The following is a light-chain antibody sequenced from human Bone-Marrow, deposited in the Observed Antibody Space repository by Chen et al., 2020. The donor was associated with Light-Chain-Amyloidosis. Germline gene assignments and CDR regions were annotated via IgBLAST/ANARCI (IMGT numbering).Light chain of an antibody. CDR1: DLPTKY. V-gene: IGLV3-25*03. Sequence: SYELTQPPSVSVSPGQTARITCSGDDLPTKYAYWYQQKPGQAPVLVRQRYTERSSGISERVSGSSSGTTATLTISGVQAEDEADYHCQSADSSGTYEVIFGGGTKLTVL. J-gene: IGLJ2*01. CDR3: QSADSSGTYEVI. CDR2: RYT.